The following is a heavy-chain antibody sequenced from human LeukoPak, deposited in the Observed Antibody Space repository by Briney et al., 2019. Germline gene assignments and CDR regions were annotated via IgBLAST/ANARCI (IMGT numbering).Heavy chain of an antibody. CDR2: ISGSGGST. Sequence: PGGSLRLSCAASGFTFSIYAMTWVRQAPGKGLEWVSAISGSGGSTYYVDSVKGRFTISRDNSKNTLYLQMNSLRAEDTAVYYCAKGPGSSGWFIDYWGQGTLVTVSS. CDR3: AKGPGSSGWFIDY. CDR1: GFTFSIYA. J-gene: IGHJ4*02. V-gene: IGHV3-23*01. D-gene: IGHD6-19*01.